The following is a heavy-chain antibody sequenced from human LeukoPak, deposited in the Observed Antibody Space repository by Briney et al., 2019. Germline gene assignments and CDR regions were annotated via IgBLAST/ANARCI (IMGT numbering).Heavy chain of an antibody. J-gene: IGHJ5*02. CDR1: GYTFTSYA. CDR3: ARDPLERGEPYNWFDP. V-gene: IGHV7-4-1*02. D-gene: IGHD3-16*01. Sequence: ASVKVSCKASGYTFTSYAMNWVRQAPGQGLEWMGWINTNTGNPTYAQGFTGRFVFSLDTSVSTAYLQISSLKAEDTAVYYCARDPLERGEPYNWFDPWGQGTLVTVSS. CDR2: INTNTGNP.